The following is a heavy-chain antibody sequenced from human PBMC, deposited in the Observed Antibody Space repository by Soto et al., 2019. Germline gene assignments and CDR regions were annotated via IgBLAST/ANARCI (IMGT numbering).Heavy chain of an antibody. Sequence: GGSLRLSCAASGFTVSSNYMSWVRQAPGKGLEWVSVIYSGGSTYYADSVKGRFTISSDNSKNTRYLPLNSLRAEDTAVYYCARGLFEAGYSGYDYLALAGYWGQGTLVTVSS. CDR1: GFTVSSNY. J-gene: IGHJ4*02. D-gene: IGHD5-12*01. V-gene: IGHV3-66*01. CDR2: IYSGGST. CDR3: ARGLFEAGYSGYDYLALAGY.